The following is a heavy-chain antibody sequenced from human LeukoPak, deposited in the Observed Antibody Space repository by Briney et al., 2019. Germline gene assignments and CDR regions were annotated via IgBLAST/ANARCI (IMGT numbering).Heavy chain of an antibody. CDR3: AREDYYDSRGLDY. Sequence: SETLSLTCTVSGGSISSSSYYWGWIRQPPGKGLEWIGSIYYSGSTNYNPSLKSRVTISVDTSKNQFSLKLSSVTAADTAVYYCAREDYYDSRGLDYWGQGTLVTVSS. J-gene: IGHJ4*02. CDR1: GGSISSSSYY. D-gene: IGHD3-22*01. CDR2: IYYSGST. V-gene: IGHV4-39*07.